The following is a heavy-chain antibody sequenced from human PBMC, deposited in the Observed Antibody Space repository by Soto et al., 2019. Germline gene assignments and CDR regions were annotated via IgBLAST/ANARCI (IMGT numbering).Heavy chain of an antibody. V-gene: IGHV4-59*12. CDR1: GGSLNRYY. J-gene: IGHJ4*02. CDR2: IFYSGST. D-gene: IGHD4-17*01. CDR3: ARELDPYYGGNSLSLDY. Sequence: AETLSLTCTVSGGSLNRYYWSWIRQPPGKGLEWIGFIFYSGSTNYNPSLKSRVTISIDTSKNQFSLDLSSVTAADTAVYFCARELDPYYGGNSLSLDYWGQGTQVTVS.